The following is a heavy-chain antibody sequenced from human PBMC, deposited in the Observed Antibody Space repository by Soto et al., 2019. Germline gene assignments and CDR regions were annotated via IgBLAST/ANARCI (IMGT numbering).Heavy chain of an antibody. J-gene: IGHJ4*02. D-gene: IGHD3-22*01. Sequence: TGGSLRLSCAASGFTFSSYVMSWVRQAPGKGLEWVSGISGSATSTYYADSVNGRFTISRDNSRNTLYLQMNNLGAEDTAIYYCAGYYYFDYFDYWGQGTLVTVSS. CDR1: GFTFSSYV. CDR2: ISGSATST. CDR3: AGYYYFDYFDY. V-gene: IGHV3-23*01.